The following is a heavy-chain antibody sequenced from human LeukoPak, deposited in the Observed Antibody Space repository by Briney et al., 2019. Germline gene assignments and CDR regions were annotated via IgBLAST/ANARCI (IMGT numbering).Heavy chain of an antibody. CDR1: GFTFSSYL. Sequence: GGSLRLSCAASGFTFSSYLMHWVRQAPGRGLVWVSRINNDGSSTSYADSVRGRFTISSDNAKNTLHLQMNSLRAEDTAVYYCARVLSAAAVDYWGQGTLVTVSS. V-gene: IGHV3-74*01. CDR3: ARVLSAAAVDY. J-gene: IGHJ4*02. CDR2: INNDGSST.